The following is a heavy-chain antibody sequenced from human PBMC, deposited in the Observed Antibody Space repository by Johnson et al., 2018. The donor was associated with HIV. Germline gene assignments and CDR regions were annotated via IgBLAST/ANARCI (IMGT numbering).Heavy chain of an antibody. CDR2: IGTAGDT. V-gene: IGHV3-13*01. CDR1: GFTFSSYD. Sequence: MLLVESGGGLVQPGGSLRLSCAASGFTFSSYDMHWVRQATGKGLEWVSAIGTAGDTYYPGSVKGRFTISRENAKNTLYLQMNSLRAEDTAVYYCARRGWELWTTQNAFDIWGQGTMVTVSS. CDR3: ARRGWELWTTQNAFDI. D-gene: IGHD1-26*01. J-gene: IGHJ3*02.